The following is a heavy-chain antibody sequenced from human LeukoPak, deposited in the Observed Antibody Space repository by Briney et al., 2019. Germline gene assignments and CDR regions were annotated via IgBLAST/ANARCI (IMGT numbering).Heavy chain of an antibody. CDR2: IYYSGST. CDR1: GGSMSSYY. D-gene: IGHD5-24*01. V-gene: IGHV4-59*08. J-gene: IGHJ4*02. CDR3: ARGARAGYNLEPFDY. Sequence: SETLPLTCTVSGGSMSSYYWSWIRQPPGKGLEWIGYIYYSGSTKYNPSLKSRVTISVDTSKNQFSLKLSSVTAADTAVYYCARGARAGYNLEPFDYWGQGTLVTVSS.